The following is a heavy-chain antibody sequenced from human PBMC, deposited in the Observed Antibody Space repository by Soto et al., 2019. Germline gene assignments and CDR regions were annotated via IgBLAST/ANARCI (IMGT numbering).Heavy chain of an antibody. J-gene: IGHJ4*02. CDR1: GFTFSSYG. CDR3: AKDLTVYTAMVPPHY. Sequence: HPGGALRLSCAASGFTFSSYGMHWVRQAPGKGLEWVAVISYDGSNKYYADSVKGRFTISRDNSKNTLYLQMNSLRAEDTAVYYCAKDLTVYTAMVPPHYWGQGTLVTVSS. CDR2: ISYDGSNK. D-gene: IGHD5-18*01. V-gene: IGHV3-30*18.